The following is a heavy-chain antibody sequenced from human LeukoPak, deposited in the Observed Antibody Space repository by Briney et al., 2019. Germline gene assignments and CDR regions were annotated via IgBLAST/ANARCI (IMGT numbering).Heavy chain of an antibody. J-gene: IGHJ4*02. D-gene: IGHD4-11*01. Sequence: QPGGSLRLSCAASGFTVRSNYMSWVRQAPGKGLEWVSVIYSGGSTYYADSVKGRFTISRDNSKNTLYLQMNSLRAEDTAVYYCASSNYDVTPYYFDYWGQGTLVTVSS. CDR3: ASSNYDVTPYYFDY. CDR1: GFTVRSNY. V-gene: IGHV3-66*02. CDR2: IYSGGST.